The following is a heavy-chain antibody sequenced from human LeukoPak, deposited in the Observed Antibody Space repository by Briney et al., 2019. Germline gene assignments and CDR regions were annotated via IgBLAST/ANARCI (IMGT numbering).Heavy chain of an antibody. CDR2: IYYSGST. D-gene: IGHD5-18*01. CDR1: GGSISSYY. Sequence: SETLSLTCIVSGGSISSYYWSWIRQPPGKGLEWIGYIYYSGSTNYNPSLKSRVTISVDTSKNQFSLKLTSVTAADTAVYYCASRRGYNYGHWGQGTLVTVSS. V-gene: IGHV4-59*01. J-gene: IGHJ4*02. CDR3: ASRRGYNYGH.